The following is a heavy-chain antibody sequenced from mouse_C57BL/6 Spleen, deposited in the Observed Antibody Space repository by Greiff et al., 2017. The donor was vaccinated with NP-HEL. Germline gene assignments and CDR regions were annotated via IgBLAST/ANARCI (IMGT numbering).Heavy chain of an antibody. CDR2: IRLKSDNYAT. CDR1: GFTFSNYW. Sequence: EVKVEESGGGLVQPGGSMKLSCVASGFTFSNYWMNWVRQSPEKGLEWVAQIRLKSDNYATHYAESVKGRFTISRDDSKSSVYLQMNNLRAEDTGIYYCTGSYYSNLWYFDVWGTGTTVTVSS. J-gene: IGHJ1*03. CDR3: TGSYYSNLWYFDV. V-gene: IGHV6-3*01. D-gene: IGHD2-5*01.